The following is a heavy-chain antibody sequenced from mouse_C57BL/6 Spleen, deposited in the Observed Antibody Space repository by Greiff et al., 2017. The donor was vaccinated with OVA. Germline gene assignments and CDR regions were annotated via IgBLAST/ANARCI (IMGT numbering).Heavy chain of an antibody. V-gene: IGHV5-17*01. CDR2: ISSGSSTI. J-gene: IGHJ4*01. Sequence: VQLKQSGGGLVKPGGSLKLSCAASGFTFSDYGMHWVRQAPEKGLEWVAYISSGSSTIYYADTVKGRFTISRDNAKNTLFLQMTSLRSEDTAMYYCARDYYGSSYGAMDYWGQGTSVTVSS. D-gene: IGHD1-1*01. CDR3: ARDYYGSSYGAMDY. CDR1: GFTFSDYG.